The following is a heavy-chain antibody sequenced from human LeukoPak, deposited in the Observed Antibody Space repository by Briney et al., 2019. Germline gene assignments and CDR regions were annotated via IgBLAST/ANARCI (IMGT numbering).Heavy chain of an antibody. CDR3: ARRAGYYDSGGYYYLDY. D-gene: IGHD3-22*01. Sequence: YADSVQGRFTISRDNSKNTLYLQMNSLRPEDTAVYYCARRAGYYDSGGYYYLDYWGQGTLVTVSS. J-gene: IGHJ4*02. V-gene: IGHV3-30*03.